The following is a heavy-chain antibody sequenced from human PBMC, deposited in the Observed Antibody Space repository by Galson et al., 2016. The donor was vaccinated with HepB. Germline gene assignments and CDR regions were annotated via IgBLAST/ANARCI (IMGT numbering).Heavy chain of an antibody. J-gene: IGHJ6*04. CDR3: ARGKSLWTTPWNYGLDV. D-gene: IGHD4-17*01. CDR1: GFSFSLYD. CDR2: IGTAPGDT. V-gene: IGHV3-13*01. Sequence: SLRLSCAASGFSFSLYDMHWVRQVTGKGREWVSAIGTAPGDTNYLDSVKGRFTISRENADNSLYLQMNSLRPGDTAVYYCARGKSLWTTPWNYGLDVWGKGTTVTVSS.